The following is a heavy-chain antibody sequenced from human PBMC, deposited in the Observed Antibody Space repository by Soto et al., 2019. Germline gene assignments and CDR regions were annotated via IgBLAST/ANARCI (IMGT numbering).Heavy chain of an antibody. Sequence: QVQLVQSGAEVKKPGASVKVSCKASGYTFTSYGISWVRQAPGQGLEWMGWISAYNGNTNYAQKLQGRVTMTTDTTTSTAYMELRSLRSDDTAVYYCARDSWIVVVVAATPLDYWGQGTLVTVSS. J-gene: IGHJ4*02. CDR2: ISAYNGNT. CDR1: GYTFTSYG. V-gene: IGHV1-18*01. CDR3: ARDSWIVVVVAATPLDY. D-gene: IGHD2-15*01.